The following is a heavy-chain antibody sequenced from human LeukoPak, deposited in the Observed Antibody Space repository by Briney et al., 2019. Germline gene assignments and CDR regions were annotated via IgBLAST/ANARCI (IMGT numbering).Heavy chain of an antibody. CDR2: ISSSSSYI. D-gene: IGHD2-2*02. CDR3: ARVHTRSDAFDI. J-gene: IGHJ3*02. V-gene: IGHV3-21*01. Sequence: GGSLRLSCAASGFTFSSYSMNWVRQAPGKGLEWVSSISSSSSYIYYADSVKGRFTISRDNAKNSLYLQMNSLRAEDTAVYYCARVHTRSDAFDIWGQGTMVTVSS. CDR1: GFTFSSYS.